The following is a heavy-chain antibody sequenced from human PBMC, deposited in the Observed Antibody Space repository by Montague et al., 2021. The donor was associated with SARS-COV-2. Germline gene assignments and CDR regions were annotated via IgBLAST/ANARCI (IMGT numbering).Heavy chain of an antibody. CDR1: GFTFTTHW. CDR3: TVLRRTDPFDY. V-gene: IGHV3-7*01. CDR2: INEDGSQK. J-gene: IGHJ4*02. D-gene: IGHD2-8*02. Sequence: SLRLSCAASGFTFTTHWMNWVRQAPGKGLEWVANINEDGSQKYYIDSVKGRFTISRDNARNSLFLQMTGLRAEDTAVYYCTVLRRTDPFDYWGQGNLVTVSS.